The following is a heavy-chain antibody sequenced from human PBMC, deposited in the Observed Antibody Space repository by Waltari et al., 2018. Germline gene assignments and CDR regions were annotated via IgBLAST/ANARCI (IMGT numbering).Heavy chain of an antibody. CDR1: RGTFSSYA. Sequence: QVQLVQSGAEVKKPGSSVKVSCKASRGTFSSYAISWVRQAPGQGLEWMGGIIPIFGTANYAQKFQGRVTITADKSTSTAYMELSSLRSEDTAVYYCARAARPDLRLGATSDAFDIWGQGTMVTVSS. CDR3: ARAARPDLRLGATSDAFDI. D-gene: IGHD1-26*01. J-gene: IGHJ3*02. V-gene: IGHV1-69*14. CDR2: IIPIFGTA.